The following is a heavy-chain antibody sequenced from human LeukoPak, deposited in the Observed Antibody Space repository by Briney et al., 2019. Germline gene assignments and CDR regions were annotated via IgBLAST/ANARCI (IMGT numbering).Heavy chain of an antibody. V-gene: IGHV4-34*01. CDR1: GGSFSGYY. Sequence: PSETLSLTCAVYGGSFSGYYWSWIRQPPGKGLEWIGEINHSGSTNYNPSLKSRVTISVDTSKNQFSLKLSSVTAADTAVYYCARARLYCSSTSCPFQHWGQGTLVTVSS. D-gene: IGHD2-2*01. CDR3: ARARLYCSSTSCPFQH. J-gene: IGHJ1*01. CDR2: INHSGST.